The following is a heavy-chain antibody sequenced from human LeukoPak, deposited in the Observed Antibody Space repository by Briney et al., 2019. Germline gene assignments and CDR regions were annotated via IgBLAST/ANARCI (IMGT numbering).Heavy chain of an antibody. D-gene: IGHD1-14*01. V-gene: IGHV3-7*01. CDR1: GFSFSSDW. J-gene: IGHJ3*01. CDR2: IKKDGSEM. CDR3: VKYRTCLI. Sequence: GGSLRLSCETSGFSFSSDWMSWARQAPGKGLEWVATIKKDGSEMYYGDSVKGRFTISRDNAKSSLYLQMNSLRAEDTAVYYFVKYRTCLIWGQGTMVTVSS.